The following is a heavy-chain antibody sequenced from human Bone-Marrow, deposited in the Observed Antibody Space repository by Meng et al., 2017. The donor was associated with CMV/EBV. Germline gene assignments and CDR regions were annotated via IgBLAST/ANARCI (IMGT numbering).Heavy chain of an antibody. J-gene: IGHJ4*02. V-gene: IGHV3-48*04. Sequence: GGSLRLSCAASGFTFSSYSMNWVRQAPGKGLEWVSYISSSSSTIYYADSVQGRFTISRDNAKNSLYLQMDSLRAEDTAVYYCARDPGGYCSSTSCPDYWGQGTLVTVSS. CDR3: ARDPGGYCSSTSCPDY. CDR1: GFTFSSYS. D-gene: IGHD2-2*01. CDR2: ISSSSSTI.